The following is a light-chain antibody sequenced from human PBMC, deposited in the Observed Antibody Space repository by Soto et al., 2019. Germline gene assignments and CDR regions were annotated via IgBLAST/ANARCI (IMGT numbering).Light chain of an antibody. V-gene: IGLV2-8*01. CDR1: SSDVGGYNY. J-gene: IGLJ2*01. CDR2: EVS. CDR3: YSYAGSNNSGV. Sequence: QSALTQPPSASGSPGQSVAISCTGTSSDVGGYNYVSWYQQHPGKAPKLMIYEVSKRPSGVPNRFSGSKSGNTASLTVSGLQSEDEAVYYCYSYAGSNNSGVFGGGTKLTVL.